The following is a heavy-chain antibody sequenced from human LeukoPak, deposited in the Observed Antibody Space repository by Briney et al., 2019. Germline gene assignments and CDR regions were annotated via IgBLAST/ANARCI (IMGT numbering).Heavy chain of an antibody. V-gene: IGHV4-59*01. CDR3: ARDLGGYSTGWYLDY. Sequence: PSETLSLTCNVSGASISSYYWSWIRQPPGKGLEWIGYIYYGGGTNYNPSIKSRVTISVDTSKNQFSLKLGSVTAADTAVYYCARDLGGYSTGWYLDYWGQGTLVTVSS. D-gene: IGHD6-19*01. J-gene: IGHJ4*02. CDR2: IYYGGGT. CDR1: GASISSYY.